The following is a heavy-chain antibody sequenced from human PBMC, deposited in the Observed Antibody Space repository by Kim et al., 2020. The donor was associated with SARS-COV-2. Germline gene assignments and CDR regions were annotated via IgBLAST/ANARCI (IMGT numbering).Heavy chain of an antibody. V-gene: IGHV3-23*01. CDR3: AKSGGFKHYYFDY. Sequence: YADSVKGRFTISRDNSKNTLYLQMNSLRAEDTAVYYCAKSGGFKHYYFDYWGQGTLVTVSS. J-gene: IGHJ4*02. D-gene: IGHD2-15*01.